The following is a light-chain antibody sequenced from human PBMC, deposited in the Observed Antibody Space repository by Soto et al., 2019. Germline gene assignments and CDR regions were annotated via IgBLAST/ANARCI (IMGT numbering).Light chain of an antibody. CDR3: QQYNTWRSIS. CDR2: DTS. CDR1: QSISIK. V-gene: IGKV3-15*01. Sequence: EIVMTQSPATLSVSPGEIATLSCRASQSISIKLAWYQHKPGQAPRLRIYDTSTRAAGIPARFSGSGSGTDLTLTISSLQSEDFAVYYCQQYNTWRSISFGQGTRLETK. J-gene: IGKJ5*01.